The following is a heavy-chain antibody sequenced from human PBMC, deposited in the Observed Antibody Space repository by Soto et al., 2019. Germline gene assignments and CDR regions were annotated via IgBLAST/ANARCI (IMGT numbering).Heavy chain of an antibody. V-gene: IGHV1-3*01. CDR2: INAGNGNT. Sequence: QVQLVQSGAEVKKPGASVKVSCKASGYTFTSYAMHWVRQAPGQRLEWMGWINAGNGNTKNSQKFQGRVTSTRDTSESTAYMELSGLRSEETAVYYCASGVWFGALHWYNSFDYWGQGTLVTVSS. CDR3: ASGVWFGALHWYNSFDY. D-gene: IGHD3-10*01. CDR1: GYTFTSYA. J-gene: IGHJ4*02.